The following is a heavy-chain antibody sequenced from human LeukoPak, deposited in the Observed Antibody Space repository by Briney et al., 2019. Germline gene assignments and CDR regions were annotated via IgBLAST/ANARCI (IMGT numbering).Heavy chain of an antibody. J-gene: IGHJ4*02. CDR2: ISSGGGT. D-gene: IGHD6-19*01. Sequence: GGSLRLSCAASGFTLSSYAMSWVRQAPGKGLEWVSVISSGGGTNYADSVKGRFTISRDNSRNTLYLQMNSLRAEDTAVYYCAKEAVAGTLFYWGQGTLVTVSS. CDR1: GFTLSSYA. CDR3: AKEAVAGTLFY. V-gene: IGHV3-23*01.